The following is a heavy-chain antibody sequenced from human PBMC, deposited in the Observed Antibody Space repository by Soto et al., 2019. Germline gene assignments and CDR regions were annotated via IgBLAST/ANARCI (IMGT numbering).Heavy chain of an antibody. CDR3: ARDRYRWFGELWGY. CDR2: MWYDGSNK. CDR1: GFTFSSYG. Sequence: QVQLVESGGGVVQPGRSLRLSCAASGFTFSSYGMHWVRQAPGKGLEWVAVMWYDGSNKYYADSVKGRFTISRDNSKNTLYLQMNSLRAEDTAVYYCARDRYRWFGELWGYWGQGTLVTVSS. D-gene: IGHD3-10*01. V-gene: IGHV3-33*01. J-gene: IGHJ4*02.